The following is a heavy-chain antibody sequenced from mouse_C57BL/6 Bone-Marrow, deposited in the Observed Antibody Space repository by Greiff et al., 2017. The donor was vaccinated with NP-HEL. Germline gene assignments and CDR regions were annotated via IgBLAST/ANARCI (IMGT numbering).Heavy chain of an antibody. CDR3: TRDYGSSEAYFDY. V-gene: IGHV1-15*01. CDR1: GYTFTDYE. J-gene: IGHJ2*01. Sequence: VQLQQSGAELVRPGASVTLSCKASGYTFTDYEMPWVKQTPVHGLEWIGAIDPETGGTAYNQKFKGKAILTADKSSSTAYMELRSLTSEDSAVYYCTRDYGSSEAYFDYWGQGTTLTVSS. D-gene: IGHD1-1*01. CDR2: IDPETGGT.